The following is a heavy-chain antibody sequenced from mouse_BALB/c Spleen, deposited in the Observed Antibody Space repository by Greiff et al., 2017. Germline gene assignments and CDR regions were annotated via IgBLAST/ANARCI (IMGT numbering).Heavy chain of an antibody. Sequence: VQGVESGAELVRPGTSVKVSCKASGYAFTNYLIEWVKQRPGQGLEWIGVINPGSGGTNYNEKFKGKATLTADKSSSTAYMQLSSLTSDDSADYFCARGDYADYWGQGTTLTVSS. CDR3: ARGDYADY. V-gene: IGHV1-54*01. D-gene: IGHD2-4*01. CDR1: GYAFTNYL. J-gene: IGHJ2*01. CDR2: INPGSGGT.